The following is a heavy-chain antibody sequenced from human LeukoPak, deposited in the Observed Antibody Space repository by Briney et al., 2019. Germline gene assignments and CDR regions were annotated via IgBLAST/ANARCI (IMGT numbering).Heavy chain of an antibody. CDR2: ISKDGSNK. Sequence: GGSLRLSCAASGFTFSSYAMHWVRQAPGKGLEWVAVISKDGSNKYYVDSVKGRFTISRDNPQNTLYLQMNSLRAEDTAVYYCAEDAYYSAGTYHDYWGQGTLVTVSS. V-gene: IGHV3-30*18. CDR1: GFTFSSYA. J-gene: IGHJ4*02. CDR3: AEDAYYSAGTYHDY. D-gene: IGHD3-10*01.